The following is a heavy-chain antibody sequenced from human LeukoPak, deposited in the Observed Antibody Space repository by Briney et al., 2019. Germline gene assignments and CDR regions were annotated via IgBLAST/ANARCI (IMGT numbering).Heavy chain of an antibody. V-gene: IGHV3-30-3*01. J-gene: IGHJ4*02. CDR2: ISYDGDKK. Sequence: GSLRLSCAGSGFTFRHYAMHWVRQAPGKGLEWVAAISYDGDKKFYVDSVKGRFPISRDNAQSTVFLQMNNLTADDTALYYCARARGAYLGYWGQGTLVTVSS. CDR3: ARARGAYLGY. CDR1: GFTFRHYA. D-gene: IGHD3-16*01.